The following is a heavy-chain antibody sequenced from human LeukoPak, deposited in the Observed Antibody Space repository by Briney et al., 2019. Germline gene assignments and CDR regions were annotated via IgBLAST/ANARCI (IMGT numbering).Heavy chain of an antibody. D-gene: IGHD3-22*01. V-gene: IGHV4-59*01. J-gene: IGHJ4*02. CDR2: IYYSGST. CDR3: ARGLYYYDYYFDY. CDR1: GGSISSYY. Sequence: PSETLSLTWTVSGGSISSYYWSWIRQPPGKGLEWIGYIYYSGSTNYNPSLKSRVTISVDTSKNQFSLKLSSVTAADTAVYYCARGLYYYDYYFDYWGQGTLVTVSS.